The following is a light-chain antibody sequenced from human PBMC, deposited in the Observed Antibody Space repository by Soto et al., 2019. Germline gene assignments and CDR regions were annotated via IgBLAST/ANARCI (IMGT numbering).Light chain of an antibody. CDR1: QTVSTS. CDR3: QQRSNWPGT. Sequence: EIVLTQSPATLSLSPGERATLSCRASQTVSTSLAWYQQKPGQAPRLLIYDASNRATGIPARFSGSGSGTDFTLTISSLEPEDFAVYFCQQRSNWPGTFGQGTKVAIK. V-gene: IGKV3-11*01. J-gene: IGKJ1*01. CDR2: DAS.